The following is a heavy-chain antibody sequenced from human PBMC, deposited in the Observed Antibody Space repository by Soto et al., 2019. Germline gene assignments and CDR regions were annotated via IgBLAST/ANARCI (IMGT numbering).Heavy chain of an antibody. CDR3: ARDHLILPAHDFFYGSDV. Sequence: GGSLRLSCEVSGFTFSMYSMSWVRQSPGKGLEWVAKIPQDGVDGHYADSVKGRFIISRDNDKNSLHLQLNNLRAEDTAVYYCARDHLILPAHDFFYGSDVWGRGATVTVS. CDR2: IPQDGVDG. J-gene: IGHJ6*02. CDR1: GFTFSMYS. V-gene: IGHV3-7*03. D-gene: IGHD2-21*02.